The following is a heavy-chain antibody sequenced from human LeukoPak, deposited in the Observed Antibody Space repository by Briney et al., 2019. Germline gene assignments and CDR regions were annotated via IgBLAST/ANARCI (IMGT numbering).Heavy chain of an antibody. CDR2: IYYSGRT. J-gene: IGHJ3*02. V-gene: IGHV4-59*01. Sequence: SGTLSLTCSVSGGSISSDHWNWIRQTPGKGLEWIGCIYYSGRTYYNPSLKSRVTISVDMSKSQFSLRLTSVTAADTAVYYCARKNDFEIWGQGTLVTVSS. CDR3: ARKNDFEI. D-gene: IGHD2/OR15-2a*01. CDR1: GGSISSDH.